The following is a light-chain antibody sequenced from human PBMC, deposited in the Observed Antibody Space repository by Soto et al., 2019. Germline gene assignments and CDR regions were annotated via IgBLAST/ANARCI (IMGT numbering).Light chain of an antibody. Sequence: ILMTQSPGTLSLSPGERVTLPCRASQSVTTRLAWYQHKPGKAPRLLISDVSSRETGVPDRFSGSGSGTEFTLTISRLQPEDFALYYCQQYGPSLITFGQGTRLEIK. V-gene: IGKV3-20*01. CDR2: DVS. CDR1: QSVTTR. CDR3: QQYGPSLIT. J-gene: IGKJ5*01.